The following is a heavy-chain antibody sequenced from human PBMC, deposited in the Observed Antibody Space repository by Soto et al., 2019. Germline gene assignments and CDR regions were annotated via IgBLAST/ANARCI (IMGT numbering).Heavy chain of an antibody. CDR2: IYHSGST. D-gene: IGHD3-22*01. CDR3: ARAPHYDSSGYFPDGAFDI. V-gene: IGHV4-30-2*01. Sequence: SETLSLTCAVSGGSISIGGYSWSWIRQPPGKGLEWIGYIYHSGSTYYNPSLKSRVTISVDRSKNQFSLKLSSVTAADTAVYYCARAPHYDSSGYFPDGAFDIWGQGTMVTVSS. CDR1: GGSISIGGYS. J-gene: IGHJ3*02.